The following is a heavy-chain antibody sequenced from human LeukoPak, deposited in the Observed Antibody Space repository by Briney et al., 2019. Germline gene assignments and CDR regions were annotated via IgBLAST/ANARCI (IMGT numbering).Heavy chain of an antibody. CDR2: ISAYNGNT. CDR1: GYTFTSYG. J-gene: IGHJ3*02. Sequence: ASVKVSCKASGYTFTSYGISWVRQAPGQGLEWMGWISAYNGNTNYAQKLQGRVTMTTDTSTSTAYMELRSLRSDDTAVYYCARTVGATKWDDAFDIWGQGTMVTVSS. D-gene: IGHD1-26*01. CDR3: ARTVGATKWDDAFDI. V-gene: IGHV1-18*01.